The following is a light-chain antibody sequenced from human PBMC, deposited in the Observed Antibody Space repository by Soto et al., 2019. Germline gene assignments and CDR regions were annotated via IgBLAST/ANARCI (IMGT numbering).Light chain of an antibody. Sequence: ENVLTQSPGTLSLSPGERATLSCRASQSVGYGLAWYQQKPGQAPRRLIFDASTRATGVPDRLSGSGSGTDFTLTISRLEPEDFALYYCQQYGPSLITFGQGTPLEIK. CDR2: DAS. J-gene: IGKJ5*01. CDR3: QQYGPSLIT. CDR1: QSVGYG. V-gene: IGKV3-20*01.